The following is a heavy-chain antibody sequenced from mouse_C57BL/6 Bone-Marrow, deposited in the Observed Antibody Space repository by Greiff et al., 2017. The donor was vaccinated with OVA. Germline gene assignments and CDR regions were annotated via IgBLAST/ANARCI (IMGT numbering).Heavy chain of an antibody. D-gene: IGHD2-12*01. CDR2: IHPNSGST. CDR3: ARLRPIAMDY. Sequence: QVQLKQPGAELVKPGASVKLSCKASGYTFTSYWMHWVKQRPGQGLEWIGMIHPNSGSTNYNEKFKSKATLTVDKSSSTAYMQLSSLTSEDSAVYYCARLRPIAMDYWGQGTSVTVSS. CDR1: GYTFTSYW. J-gene: IGHJ4*01. V-gene: IGHV1-64*01.